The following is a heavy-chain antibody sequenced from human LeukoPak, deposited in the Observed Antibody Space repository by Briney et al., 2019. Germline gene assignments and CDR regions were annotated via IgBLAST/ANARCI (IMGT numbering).Heavy chain of an antibody. CDR1: GGSISSSGYY. V-gene: IGHV4-39*07. J-gene: IGHJ5*02. D-gene: IGHD3-16*01. Sequence: PSETLSFTCTVSGGSISSSGYYWGWIRQPPGMGLEWIGSFSHNVGTYYNPSLKSRVTISVDTSKNQFSLKLSSVTAADTAVYYCARDGFMGLIDPWGQGTLVTVSS. CDR2: FSHNVGT. CDR3: ARDGFMGLIDP.